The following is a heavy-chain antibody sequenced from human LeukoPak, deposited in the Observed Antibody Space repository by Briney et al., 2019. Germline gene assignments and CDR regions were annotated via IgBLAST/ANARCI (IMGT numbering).Heavy chain of an antibody. CDR2: IYYSGST. CDR1: GGSISSGDSY. Sequence: SETLSLTCTVSGGSISSGDSYWSWIRQPPGKGLEWIGSIYYSGSTYYNPSLKSRVTISVDTSKNQFSLKLSSVTAADTAVYYCARGGSSWSPLDYWGQGTLVTVSS. D-gene: IGHD6-13*01. CDR3: ARGGSSWSPLDY. V-gene: IGHV4-39*01. J-gene: IGHJ4*02.